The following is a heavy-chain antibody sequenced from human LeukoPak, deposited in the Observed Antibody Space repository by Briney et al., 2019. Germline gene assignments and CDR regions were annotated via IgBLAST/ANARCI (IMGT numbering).Heavy chain of an antibody. J-gene: IGHJ4*02. Sequence: ASVKVSCKASGYTFTGYYMHWVRQAPGQGLEWRGWINPNSGGTKYSQKCQGRVTMTRDTSISTASMELSRLRSDDTAVYSCARDWGFGSSLVSYWGQGTLVTVSS. CDR3: ARDWGFGSSLVSY. CDR2: INPNSGGT. D-gene: IGHD6-13*01. V-gene: IGHV1-2*02. CDR1: GYTFTGYY.